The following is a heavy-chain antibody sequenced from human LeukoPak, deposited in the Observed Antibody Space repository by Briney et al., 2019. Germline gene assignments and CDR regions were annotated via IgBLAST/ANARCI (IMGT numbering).Heavy chain of an antibody. CDR2: IYTSGST. J-gene: IGHJ2*01. CDR1: GYSISSGYY. CDR3: AREDFDLRYFDWLGNWYFDL. Sequence: SETLSLTCTVSGYSISSGYYWSWIRQPAGKGLEWIGRIYTSGSTNYNPSLKSRVTMSVDTSKNQFSLKLSSVTAADTAVYYCAREDFDLRYFDWLGNWYFDLWGRGTLVTVSS. D-gene: IGHD3-9*01. V-gene: IGHV4-4*07.